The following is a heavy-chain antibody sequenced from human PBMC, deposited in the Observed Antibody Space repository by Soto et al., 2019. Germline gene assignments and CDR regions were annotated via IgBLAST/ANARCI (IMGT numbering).Heavy chain of an antibody. CDR3: ARSIAVPSSHIDH. Sequence: SETLSLTXRVSGGSMSGYYWSWIRQAPGKGLEWIGYVYYTGSTTYNPSLQSRVTISVDTPNKQFSLSLRLATAADTAVYFCARSIAVPSSHIDHWGQGIRVTVSS. CDR2: VYYTGST. CDR1: GGSMSGYY. J-gene: IGHJ4*02. D-gene: IGHD6-6*01. V-gene: IGHV4-59*01.